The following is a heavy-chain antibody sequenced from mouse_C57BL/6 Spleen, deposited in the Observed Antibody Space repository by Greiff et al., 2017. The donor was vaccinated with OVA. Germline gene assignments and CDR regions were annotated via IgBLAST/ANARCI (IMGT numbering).Heavy chain of an antibody. Sequence: DVKLVESGGGLVKPGGSLKLSCAASGFTFSSYAMSWVRQTPEKRLEWVATISDGGSYTYYPDNVKGRFTISRDNAKNNLYLQMSHLKSEDTAMYYCARDYYGSSLDYWGQGTTLTVSS. CDR3: ARDYYGSSLDY. J-gene: IGHJ2*01. D-gene: IGHD1-1*01. V-gene: IGHV5-4*01. CDR2: ISDGGSYT. CDR1: GFTFSSYA.